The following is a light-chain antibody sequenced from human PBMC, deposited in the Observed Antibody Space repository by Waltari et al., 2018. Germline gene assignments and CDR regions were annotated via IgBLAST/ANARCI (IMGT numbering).Light chain of an antibody. CDR1: SSDVGLYNF. CDR3: ASHGNNKV. Sequence: QSALTQPASVSGSPGQSITISCTGTSSDVGLYNFVSWYQQHPGKAPKLIISGLDKRPSGVPDRFSGSKSGSTAYLTVSGLQAEDEADYYCASHGNNKVFGGGTKLTVL. CDR2: GLD. V-gene: IGLV2-8*01. J-gene: IGLJ3*02.